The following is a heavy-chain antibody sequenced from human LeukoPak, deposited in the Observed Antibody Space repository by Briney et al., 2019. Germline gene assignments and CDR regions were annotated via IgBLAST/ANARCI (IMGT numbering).Heavy chain of an antibody. J-gene: IGHJ4*02. CDR2: IYTSGST. CDR1: GGSISSYY. D-gene: IGHD2-21*02. Sequence: SETLTLTCTVSGGSISSYYWSWIRQPAGKGLEWIGRIYTSGSTNYNPSLKSRVTMSVDTSKNQFSLKLSSVTAADTAVYYCARVPCKGGDCHFDYWGQGTLVTVSS. V-gene: IGHV4-4*07. CDR3: ARVPCKGGDCHFDY.